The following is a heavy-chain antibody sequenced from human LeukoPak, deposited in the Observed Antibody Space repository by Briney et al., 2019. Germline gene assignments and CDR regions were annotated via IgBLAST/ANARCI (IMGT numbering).Heavy chain of an antibody. CDR2: ISYDGSNK. CDR1: GFTFSSYA. V-gene: IGHV3-30*04. CDR3: AKDPVTIFGVVTDIGGFFDY. D-gene: IGHD3-3*01. Sequence: GWSLRLSCAASGFTFSSYAMHWVRQAPGKGLEWVAVISYDGSNKYYADSVKGRFTISRDNSKNTLYLQMNSLRAEDTAVYYCAKDPVTIFGVVTDIGGFFDYWGQGTLVTASS. J-gene: IGHJ4*02.